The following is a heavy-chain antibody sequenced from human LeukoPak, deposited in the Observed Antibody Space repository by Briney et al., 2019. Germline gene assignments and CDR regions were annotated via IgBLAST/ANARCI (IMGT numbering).Heavy chain of an antibody. V-gene: IGHV4-59*01. CDR3: ARVVINYPQDYYYYYGMGV. Sequence: SETLSLTCTVSGDSLSSFYWSCVPHPPGKGLEWIGYIYYSGSTNYNTSLKSRVNISVDKSKNQFSLKLNSVIAADTAVYYCARVVINYPQDYYYYYGMGVWGQGNTVTVSS. CDR2: IYYSGST. D-gene: IGHD3-22*01. CDR1: GDSLSSFY. J-gene: IGHJ6*02.